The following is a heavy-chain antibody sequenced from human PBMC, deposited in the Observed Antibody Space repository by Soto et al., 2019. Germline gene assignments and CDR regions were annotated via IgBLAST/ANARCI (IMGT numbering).Heavy chain of an antibody. CDR1: GFTFSSYA. CDR2: ISYDGSNK. Sequence: PGGSLRLSCAASGFTFSSYAMHWVRQAPGKGLEWVAVISYDGSNKYYADSVKGRFTISRDNSKNTLYLQMNSLRAEDTAVYYCARARRYKTPYDAFDIWGQGTMVTVSS. J-gene: IGHJ3*02. V-gene: IGHV3-30-3*01. D-gene: IGHD1-1*01. CDR3: ARARRYKTPYDAFDI.